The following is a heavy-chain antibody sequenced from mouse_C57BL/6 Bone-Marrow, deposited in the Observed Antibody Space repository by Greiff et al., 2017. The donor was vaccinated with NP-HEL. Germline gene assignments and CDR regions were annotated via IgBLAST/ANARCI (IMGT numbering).Heavy chain of an antibody. CDR2: ISNGGGST. V-gene: IGHV5-12*01. D-gene: IGHD1-1*01. J-gene: IGHJ3*01. Sequence: DVKLVESGGGLVQPGGSLKLSCAASGFTFSDYYMYWVRQTPEKRLEWVAYISNGGGSTYYPDTVKGRFTISRDNAKNTLYLQMSRLKSEDTAMYYCASLYGSSYVWFAYWGQGTLVTVSA. CDR3: ASLYGSSYVWFAY. CDR1: GFTFSDYY.